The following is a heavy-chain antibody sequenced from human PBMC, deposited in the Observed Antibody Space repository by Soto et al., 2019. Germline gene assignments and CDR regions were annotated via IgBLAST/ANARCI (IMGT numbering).Heavy chain of an antibody. CDR3: AKDRIAARKLLYYYGMDV. CDR1: GFTFSSYG. J-gene: IGHJ6*02. V-gene: IGHV3-30*18. D-gene: IGHD6-6*01. CDR2: ISYDGSNK. Sequence: GGSLRLSCAASGFTFSSYGMHWVRQAPGKGLEWVAVISYDGSNKYYADSVKGRFTISRDNSKNTLYLQMNSLRAEDTAVYYCAKDRIAARKLLYYYGMDVWGQGTTVTVSS.